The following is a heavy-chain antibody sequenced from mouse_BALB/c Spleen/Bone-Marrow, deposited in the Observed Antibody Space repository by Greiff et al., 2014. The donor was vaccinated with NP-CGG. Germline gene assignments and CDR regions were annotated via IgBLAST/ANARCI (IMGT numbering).Heavy chain of an antibody. CDR1: GYTFTSYW. Sequence: QVQLQQSGAELVRPGASVKLSCKASGYTFTSYWINWVKQRPGQGLEWIGNIYPSDSYTNYNQKFKDKATLTVDKSSSTAYMQLSSPTSEDSAFYYCTQQSPMDYWGQGTSVTVSS. CDR2: IYPSDSYT. CDR3: TQQSPMDY. J-gene: IGHJ4*01. V-gene: IGHV1-69*02.